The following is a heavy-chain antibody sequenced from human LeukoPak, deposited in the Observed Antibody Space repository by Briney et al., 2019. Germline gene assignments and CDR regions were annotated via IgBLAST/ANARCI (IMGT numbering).Heavy chain of an antibody. V-gene: IGHV4-34*01. CDR1: GGSFSGYY. Sequence: SETLSLTCAVYGGSFSGYYWSWIRQPPGKGLEWIGEINHSGSTNYNPSLKSRVTISVDTSKNQFSLKLSSVTAADTAVYYCARGRGWLRWIDYWGQGTLVTVSS. CDR2: INHSGST. D-gene: IGHD5-12*01. CDR3: ARGRGWLRWIDY. J-gene: IGHJ4*02.